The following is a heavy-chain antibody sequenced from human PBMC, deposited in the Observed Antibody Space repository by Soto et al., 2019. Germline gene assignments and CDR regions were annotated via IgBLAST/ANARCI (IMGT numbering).Heavy chain of an antibody. CDR1: GFTFSSYS. V-gene: IGHV3-21*01. CDR2: ISSSSSYI. CDR3: ARTYDFWSGYFDYYYGMDV. J-gene: IGHJ6*02. Sequence: GGSLRLSCAASGFTFSSYSMNWVRQAPGKGLEWVSSISSSSSYIYYADSVKGRFTISRDNAKNSLYLQMNSLRAEDTAVYYCARTYDFWSGYFDYYYGMDVWGQGTTVTVSS. D-gene: IGHD3-3*01.